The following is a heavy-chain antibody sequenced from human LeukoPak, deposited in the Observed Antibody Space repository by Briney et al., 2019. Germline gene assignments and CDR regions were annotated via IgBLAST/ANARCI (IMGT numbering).Heavy chain of an antibody. Sequence: GGSLRLSCAASGFTFDDYGINWVRQGPGKGLEWVSSISGSGGSTYYADSVKGRFTISRDNSKNTLYMQMNSLRAEDTAVYYCARWRPSDYWGQGTLVTVSS. CDR2: ISGSGGST. D-gene: IGHD2-15*01. J-gene: IGHJ4*02. V-gene: IGHV3-23*01. CDR3: ARWRPSDY. CDR1: GFTFDDYG.